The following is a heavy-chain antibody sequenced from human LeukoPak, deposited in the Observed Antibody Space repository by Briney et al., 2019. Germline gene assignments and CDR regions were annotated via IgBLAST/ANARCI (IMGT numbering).Heavy chain of an antibody. Sequence: SETLSLTCTVSGYSISSGYYWGWIRQPPGKGLEWIGNIYHSGSTYNHPSLKSRVTISVDTSKNQFSLKLSSVTAADTAAYYCARAKGGFGELFGVFHWYFDLWGRGTLVTVSS. CDR2: IYHSGST. CDR1: GYSISSGYY. D-gene: IGHD3-10*01. J-gene: IGHJ2*01. CDR3: ARAKGGFGELFGVFHWYFDL. V-gene: IGHV4-38-2*02.